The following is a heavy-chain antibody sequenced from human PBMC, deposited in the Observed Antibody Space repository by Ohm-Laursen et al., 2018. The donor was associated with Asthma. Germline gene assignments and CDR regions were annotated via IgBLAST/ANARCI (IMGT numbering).Heavy chain of an antibody. Sequence: SLRLSCTASKFTFSNHWMNWVRQAPGKGLEWVANINPDGRETRHVDSVKGRFTISRDDAKNTLYLQMNSLRADDSAVYYCARGNLEGLQWGQGTLVTVSS. CDR3: ARGNLEGLQ. J-gene: IGHJ4*02. D-gene: IGHD5-24*01. V-gene: IGHV3-7*01. CDR2: INPDGRET. CDR1: KFTFSNHW.